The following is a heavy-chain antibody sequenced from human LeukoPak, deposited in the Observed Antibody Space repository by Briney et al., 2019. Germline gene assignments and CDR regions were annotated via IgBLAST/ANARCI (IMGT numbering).Heavy chain of an antibody. CDR2: IKPDGSEK. CDR3: ARNKFGGTAY. J-gene: IGHJ4*02. CDR1: GFTFSSSW. D-gene: IGHD2-21*02. V-gene: IGHV3-7*01. Sequence: PGGSLRLSCAASGFTFSSSWMSWVRQAPGKGLEWVANIKPDGSEKYYVDSVKGRFAISRDNAKNSLYLQMNSLRAEDTAVYYCARNKFGGTAYGGQGPLVPVSS.